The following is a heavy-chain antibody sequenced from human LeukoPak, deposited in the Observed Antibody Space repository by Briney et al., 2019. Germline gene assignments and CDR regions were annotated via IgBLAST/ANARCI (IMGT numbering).Heavy chain of an antibody. CDR3: AKDDREVVVTYFDY. V-gene: IGHV3-23*01. Sequence: GGSLRLSCVASGFTFSNYAMSWVRQAPGKGLEWVSAISGSGGSTYYADSVKGRFTISRDNSKNTLYLQMHSLRAEDTAVYYCAKDDREVVVTYFDYWGQGTLVTVSS. D-gene: IGHD3-22*01. CDR1: GFTFSNYA. CDR2: ISGSGGST. J-gene: IGHJ4*02.